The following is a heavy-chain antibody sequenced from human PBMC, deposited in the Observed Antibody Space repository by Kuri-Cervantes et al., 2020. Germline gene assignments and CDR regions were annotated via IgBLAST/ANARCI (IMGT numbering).Heavy chain of an antibody. J-gene: IGHJ4*02. CDR1: GGSISSGSYY. D-gene: IGHD6-19*01. Sequence: SCTVSGGSISSGSYYWSWIRQPAGKGLEWIGRIYTSGSTNYNPSLKSRVTISVDTSKNQFSLKLSSVTAADTAVYYCARLRGSGWYSPGLYDYWGQGTLVTVSS. CDR3: ARLRGSGWYSPGLYDY. V-gene: IGHV4-61*02. CDR2: IYTSGST.